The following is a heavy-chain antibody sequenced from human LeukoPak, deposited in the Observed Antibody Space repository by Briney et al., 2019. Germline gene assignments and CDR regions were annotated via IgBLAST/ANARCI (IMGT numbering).Heavy chain of an antibody. Sequence: SETLSLTCTVSGGSISSYYWSWIRQPPGKGLEWIGYIYHSGSTYYNPSLKSRVTISVDRSKNQFSLKLSSVTAADTAVYYCARVNLDGAGTFYYFDYWGQGTLVTVSS. V-gene: IGHV4-59*12. CDR1: GGSISSYY. J-gene: IGHJ4*02. CDR3: ARVNLDGAGTFYYFDY. D-gene: IGHD6-19*01. CDR2: IYHSGST.